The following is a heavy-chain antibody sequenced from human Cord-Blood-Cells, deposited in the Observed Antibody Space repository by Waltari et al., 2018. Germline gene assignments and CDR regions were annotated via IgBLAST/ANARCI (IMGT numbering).Heavy chain of an antibody. D-gene: IGHD3-10*01. CDR1: GFTFSSYA. J-gene: IGHJ4*02. V-gene: IGHV3-30-3*01. Sequence: QVQLVESVGGVVQPGRSLRLSCAASGFTFSSYAMHWVRQAPGKGLEWVAVISDDGSNKYYADSVKGRFTISRDNSKNTLYLQMNSLRAEDTAVYYCARGSGSYSLDYWGQGTLVTVSS. CDR3: ARGSGSYSLDY. CDR2: ISDDGSNK.